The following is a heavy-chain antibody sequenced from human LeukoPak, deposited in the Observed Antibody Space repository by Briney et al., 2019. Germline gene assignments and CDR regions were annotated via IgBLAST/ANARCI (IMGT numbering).Heavy chain of an antibody. CDR1: GYTLTELS. Sequence: GASVKVSCKVSGYTLTELSMHWVRQAPGKGLEWMGGFVPEDGETIYAQKFQGRVTMTEDTSTDTAYMELSSLRSEDTAVYYCATDSSYDILTGYYHFAYWGQGTLVTVSS. D-gene: IGHD3-9*01. CDR2: FVPEDGET. V-gene: IGHV1-24*01. CDR3: ATDSSYDILTGYYHFAY. J-gene: IGHJ4*02.